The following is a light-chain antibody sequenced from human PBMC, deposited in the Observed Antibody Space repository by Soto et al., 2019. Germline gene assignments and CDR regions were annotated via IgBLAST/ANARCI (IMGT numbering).Light chain of an antibody. V-gene: IGLV1-51*01. CDR2: DDD. J-gene: IGLJ1*01. CDR1: SSNIGGNS. CDR3: GSWDSSLCAYV. Sequence: QSVLTQPPSVSAAPGQRVTISCSGSSSNIGGNSVSWYQQLPGTAPKLLIYDDDKRPSGIPDRFSGSKSGTSATQVIPGFQTGDEADHSCGSWDSSLCAYVFGTGTKVTVL.